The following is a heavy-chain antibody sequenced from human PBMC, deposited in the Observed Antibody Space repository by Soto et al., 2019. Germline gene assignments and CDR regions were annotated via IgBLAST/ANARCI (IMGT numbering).Heavy chain of an antibody. J-gene: IGHJ6*02. Sequence: EVQLLESGGGSVQPGGSLKLSCAVSGFTFSIYAMCWVRQAPGRGPEWVAGINDDGDRTYYADSAKGRFTFSRDNSKNTLYLQMNSLRAEDAAVYYCAREEWTDRRPYLYSGMDVWGQGNTVTVSS. CDR1: GFTFSIYA. CDR3: AREEWTDRRPYLYSGMDV. V-gene: IGHV3-23*01. D-gene: IGHD3-3*01. CDR2: INDDGDRT.